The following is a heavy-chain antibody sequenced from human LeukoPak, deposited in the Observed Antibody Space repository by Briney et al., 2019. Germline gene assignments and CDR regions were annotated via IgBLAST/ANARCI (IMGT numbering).Heavy chain of an antibody. CDR2: FYDSGST. J-gene: IGHJ4*02. CDR1: GGCMSRFY. D-gene: IGHD4-17*01. V-gene: IGHV4-59*13. Sequence: SETLSLTCTVSGGCMSRFYWSWIRQPPGKGLEWIGHFYDSGSTYYNPSLKSRVTISVDTSKSQFSLRLSSVTAEDTAIYYCARVQGTTGVDYWGQGALVTVSS. CDR3: ARVQGTTGVDY.